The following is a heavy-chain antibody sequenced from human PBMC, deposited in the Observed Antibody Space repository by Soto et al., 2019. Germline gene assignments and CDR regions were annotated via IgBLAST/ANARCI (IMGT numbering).Heavy chain of an antibody. D-gene: IGHD6-19*01. CDR2: IYYSGST. J-gene: IGHJ4*02. Sequence: QVQLQESGPGLVKPSETLSLTCTVSGGSISSYYWSWIRQPPGKGLEWIGYIYYSGSTNYNPSLKSRVTISVDTSKNQFSLKLSSVTAADTAVYYCARGQWLAFDYWGQGTLVTVSS. CDR1: GGSISSYY. V-gene: IGHV4-59*01. CDR3: ARGQWLAFDY.